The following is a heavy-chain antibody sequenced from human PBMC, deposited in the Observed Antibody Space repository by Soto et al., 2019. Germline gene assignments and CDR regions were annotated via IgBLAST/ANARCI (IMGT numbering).Heavy chain of an antibody. V-gene: IGHV3-11*01. D-gene: IGHD1-26*01. Sequence: GSLILSCAASGFLFSDYYMSWIPPAPGKGLEWVSYISSSGSTIYYADSVKGRFTISRDNAKNSLYLQMNSLRAEDTAVYYCAKDTCELRDAFDIWGQGTMVSVSS. J-gene: IGHJ3*02. CDR3: AKDTCELRDAFDI. CDR2: ISSSGSTI. CDR1: GFLFSDYY.